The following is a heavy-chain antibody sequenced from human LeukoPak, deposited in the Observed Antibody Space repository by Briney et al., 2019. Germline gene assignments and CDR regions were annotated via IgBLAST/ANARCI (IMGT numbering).Heavy chain of an antibody. Sequence: SETLSLTCAVYGGSFRGYYWSWIRQPPGKGLEWIGHIYFSGSTNYNPSLKSRVTISVDTSKNQFSLKLSSVAAADTAVYYCARHKSSGSYPLDYWGQGILVTVSS. CDR3: ARHKSSGSYPLDY. D-gene: IGHD3-22*01. J-gene: IGHJ4*02. CDR1: GGSFRGYY. V-gene: IGHV4-59*08. CDR2: IYFSGST.